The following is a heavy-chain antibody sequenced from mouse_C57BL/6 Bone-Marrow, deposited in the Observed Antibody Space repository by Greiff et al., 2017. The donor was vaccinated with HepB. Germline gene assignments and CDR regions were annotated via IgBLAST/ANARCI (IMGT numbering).Heavy chain of an antibody. CDR3: ARPLPVTTVVAPIAY. J-gene: IGHJ3*01. CDR2: ISSGSSTI. D-gene: IGHD1-1*01. Sequence: EVKLMESGGGLVKPGGSLKLSCAASGFTFSDYGMHWVRQAPEKGLEWVAYISSGSSTIYYADTVKGRFTISRDNAKNTLFLQMTSLRSEDTAMYYCARPLPVTTVVAPIAYWGQGTLVTVSA. V-gene: IGHV5-17*01. CDR1: GFTFSDYG.